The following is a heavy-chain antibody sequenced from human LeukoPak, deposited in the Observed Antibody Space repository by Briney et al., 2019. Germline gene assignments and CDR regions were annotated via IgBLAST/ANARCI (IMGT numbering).Heavy chain of an antibody. CDR2: IKEDGSEE. Sequence: PGGSLRLSCVASGFSFGSFWMRWVRQAPGKGLERVANIKEDGSEEHYLESVKGRFTISRDNAKNIVFLQMNSLREEDSAVYYCGRDRYFQYWGQGTGVIVSS. CDR3: GRDRYFQY. V-gene: IGHV3-7*01. J-gene: IGHJ1*01. D-gene: IGHD3-9*01. CDR1: GFSFGSFW.